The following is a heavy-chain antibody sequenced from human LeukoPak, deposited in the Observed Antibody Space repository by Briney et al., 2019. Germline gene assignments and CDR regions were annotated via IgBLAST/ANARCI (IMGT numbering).Heavy chain of an antibody. CDR1: GYTFTSYD. D-gene: IGHD3-22*01. Sequence: ASVKVSCKASGYTFTSYDINWVRQATGQGLEWMGWMNPNSGNTGYAQKFQGRVTMTRNTSISTAYMELSSLRSEDTAVYYCARGGYYYDSSGYQNWFDPWGQGTLVTVSS. CDR3: ARGGYYYDSSGYQNWFDP. CDR2: MNPNSGNT. J-gene: IGHJ5*02. V-gene: IGHV1-8*01.